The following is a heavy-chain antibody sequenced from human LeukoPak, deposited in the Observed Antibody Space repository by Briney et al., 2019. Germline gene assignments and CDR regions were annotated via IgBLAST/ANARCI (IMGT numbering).Heavy chain of an antibody. CDR2: IYTSGST. J-gene: IGHJ6*02. Sequence: PSETLSLTCTVSGGAISSYHWSWIRQPAGKGLEWIGRIYTSGSTNYNPSLKSRVTMSVDTSKNQFSLKLSSVTAADTAVYYCARDGADYDILYGMDVWGQGTTVTVSS. D-gene: IGHD3-9*01. CDR3: ARDGADYDILYGMDV. V-gene: IGHV4-4*07. CDR1: GGAISSYH.